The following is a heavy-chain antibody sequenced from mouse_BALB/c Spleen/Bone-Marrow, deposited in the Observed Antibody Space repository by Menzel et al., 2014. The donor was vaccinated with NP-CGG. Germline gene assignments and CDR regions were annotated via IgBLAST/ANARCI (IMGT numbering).Heavy chain of an antibody. Sequence: QVQLQQPGAELVRPGTSVKVSCKASGYAFTNYWIEWIKQRPGQGLEWIGVINPGSGGINYNEKFKGKATLTADKSSSAAYMQLSSLTSDDSAVYFCARELVRGMDYWGQGTSVTVSS. J-gene: IGHJ4*01. CDR3: ARELVRGMDY. D-gene: IGHD1-1*01. CDR1: GYAFTNYW. V-gene: IGHV1-54*01. CDR2: INPGSGGI.